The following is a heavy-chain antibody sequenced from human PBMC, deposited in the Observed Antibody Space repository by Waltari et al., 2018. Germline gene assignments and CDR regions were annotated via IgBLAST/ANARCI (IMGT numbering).Heavy chain of an antibody. D-gene: IGHD6-6*01. V-gene: IGHV1-8*02. J-gene: IGHJ4*02. CDR1: GYTFTSYD. Sequence: QVQLVQSGAEVKKPGASVKVSCKASGYTFTSYDINWVRQATGQGLEWMGWMNPTRVNAGYGQKCQGRVTMTRNTSMSTAYRGRSSRRSEDTAVYYWARGSYSSSSAFPQLDYWGQGALVTVSA. CDR2: MNPTRVNA. CDR3: ARGSYSSSSAFPQLDY.